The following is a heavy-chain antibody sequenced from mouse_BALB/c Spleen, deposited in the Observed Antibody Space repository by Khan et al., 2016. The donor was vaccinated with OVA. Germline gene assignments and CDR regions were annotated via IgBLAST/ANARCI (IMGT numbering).Heavy chain of an antibody. D-gene: IGHD1-1*01. J-gene: IGHJ2*01. CDR2: ISGDSSTI. CDR3: ATSYYYGYFFDY. Sequence: EVKLVESGGGLVQPGGSRKLSCAASGFTFSSYGVHWVRQAPEKGLEWVAYISGDSSTIFYADTVKGRFTISRDNPKNTLFLQMTSLMSEDTAMYYCATSYYYGYFFDYWGPGTTLTVSS. CDR1: GFTFSSYG. V-gene: IGHV5-17*02.